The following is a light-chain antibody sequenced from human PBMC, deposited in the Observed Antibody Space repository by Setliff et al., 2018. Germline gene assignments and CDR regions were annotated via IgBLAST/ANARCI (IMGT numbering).Light chain of an antibody. J-gene: IGLJ1*01. CDR2: SDN. V-gene: IGLV1-40*01. CDR3: QSYGGGLDGYV. CDR1: SSNLGAGFS. Sequence: QSVLAQPPSVFGAPGQRVTISCTGSSSNLGAGFSVHWYQVLPGTAPKLLIYSDNHRPSGVSDRFSGSKSGTSASLAITGLQSEDEADYYCQSYGGGLDGYVFGTGTKVTVL.